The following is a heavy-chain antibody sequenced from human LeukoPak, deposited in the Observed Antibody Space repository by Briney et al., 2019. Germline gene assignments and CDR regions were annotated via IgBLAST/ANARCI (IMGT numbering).Heavy chain of an antibody. CDR1: GFTFSTYA. J-gene: IGHJ4*02. Sequence: ESGGSLRLSCAASGFTFSTYAMSWVRQAPGKGLEWVSSISGSGARTYYADSVKGRFTISRDYSKNTLYLQINSLRAEDTAVYYCAKASPICSGGSCYPWDFDYWGQGTLVTVSS. V-gene: IGHV3-23*01. CDR3: AKASPICSGGSCYPWDFDY. CDR2: ISGSGART. D-gene: IGHD2-15*01.